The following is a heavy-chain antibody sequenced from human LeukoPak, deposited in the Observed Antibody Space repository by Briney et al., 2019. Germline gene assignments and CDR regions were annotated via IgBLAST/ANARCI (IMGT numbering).Heavy chain of an antibody. J-gene: IGHJ4*02. CDR1: GFTFSSYE. CDR2: ISSSGSTI. Sequence: GGSLRLSCAASGFTFSSYEMNWVRQAPGKGLEWVSYISSSGSTIYYADSVKGRFTISRDNAKNSLYLQMNSLRAEDTALYYCARASMVVTPDYWGQGTLVTVSS. CDR3: ARASMVVTPDY. V-gene: IGHV3-48*03. D-gene: IGHD4-23*01.